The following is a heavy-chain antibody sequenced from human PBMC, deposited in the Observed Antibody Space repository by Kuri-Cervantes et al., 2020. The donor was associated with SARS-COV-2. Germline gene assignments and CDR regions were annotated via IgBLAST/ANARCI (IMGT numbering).Heavy chain of an antibody. V-gene: IGHV4-34*01. D-gene: IGHD2-2*01. J-gene: IGHJ5*01. Sequence: SETLSLTCAVYGGSFSGYYWSWIRQPPGKGLEWIGEINHSGSTNYNPSLKSRVTISVDTSKNQFSLKLSSVTAADTAVYYCARRGRQSTIPAASNWFDPWGQGIKVTVSS. CDR1: GGSFSGYY. CDR3: ARRGRQSTIPAASNWFDP. CDR2: INHSGST.